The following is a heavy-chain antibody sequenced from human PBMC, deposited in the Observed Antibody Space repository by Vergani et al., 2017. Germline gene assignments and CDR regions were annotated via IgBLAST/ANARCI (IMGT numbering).Heavy chain of an antibody. CDR2: ISGSGGST. CDR3: AKDPYCSGGSCHRPIDY. Sequence: EVQLLESGGGLVQPGGSLRLSCAASGFTFSSYAMSWVRQAPGKGLEWVSAISGSGGSTYYADSVKGRFTISRDNSKNTLYLQMNSLRAEDTAVYYCAKDPYCSGGSCHRPIDYWGQGTLVTVSS. V-gene: IGHV3-23*01. J-gene: IGHJ4*02. CDR1: GFTFSSYA. D-gene: IGHD2-15*01.